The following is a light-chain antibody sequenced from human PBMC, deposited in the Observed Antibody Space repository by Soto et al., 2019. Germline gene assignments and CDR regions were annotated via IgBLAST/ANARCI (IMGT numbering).Light chain of an antibody. CDR2: DAS. V-gene: IGKV3-11*01. CDR3: QRRSNWPWT. Sequence: EIVLTQSPDTLSLSPGERATLSCRASQSVSNYLMWYQQKPGQAPRLLIYDASKRATAIPARFSGSGSGTDFTRTISSREPEDFAVYYWQRRSNWPWTFGQGTKVEIK. J-gene: IGKJ1*01. CDR1: QSVSNY.